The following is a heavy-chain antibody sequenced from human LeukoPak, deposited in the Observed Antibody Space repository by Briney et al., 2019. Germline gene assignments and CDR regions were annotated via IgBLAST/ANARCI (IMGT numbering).Heavy chain of an antibody. Sequence: GGSLRLSCAAPGFTFSSYWMHWVRQAPGKGLVWVSGTNSDGSTTAYADSVKGRFTISRNNAKNTLYLQMSSMRAEDTAVYYCATNIVGPTLDFWGQGTLVIVSS. CDR2: TNSDGSTT. CDR1: GFTFSSYW. D-gene: IGHD1-26*01. J-gene: IGHJ4*02. CDR3: ATNIVGPTLDF. V-gene: IGHV3-74*01.